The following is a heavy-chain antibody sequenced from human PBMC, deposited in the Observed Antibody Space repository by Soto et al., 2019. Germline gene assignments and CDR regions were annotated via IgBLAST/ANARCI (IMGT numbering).Heavy chain of an antibody. CDR2: MDYSGVS. CDR3: ARVLIAAAGYYFDY. Sequence: LSLTCSVSGGFITNPDSYWGWIRRPPGKGLEWIGTMDYSGVSKYNPSLMSRVTISADTSNNQFSLRLTSVTAADTAVYYCARVLIAAAGYYFDYWGQGTLVTVSS. V-gene: IGHV4-39*01. J-gene: IGHJ4*02. CDR1: GGFITNPDSY. D-gene: IGHD6-13*01.